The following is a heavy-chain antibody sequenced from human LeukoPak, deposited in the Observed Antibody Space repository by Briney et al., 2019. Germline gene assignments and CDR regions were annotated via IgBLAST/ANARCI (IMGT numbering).Heavy chain of an antibody. J-gene: IGHJ4*02. CDR3: AKYVSGTYYRGLDY. V-gene: IGHV3-23*01. CDR1: GFTFSSYF. Sequence: PGGSPRLPCAASGFTFSSYFMSWVRQAPGKGLEWVSTVTSGGTTYYADSVKGLFTISRDNSKNTLYLQMNSLGAEDTAVYYCAKYVSGTYYRGLDYWGQGTLVTVSS. CDR2: VTSGGTT. D-gene: IGHD3-10*01.